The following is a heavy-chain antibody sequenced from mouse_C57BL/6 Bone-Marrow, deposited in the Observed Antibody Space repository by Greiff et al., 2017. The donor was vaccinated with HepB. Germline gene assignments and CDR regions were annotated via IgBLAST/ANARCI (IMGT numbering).Heavy chain of an antibody. CDR2: IDPENGDT. CDR3: TGYYGSSCYWYFDV. V-gene: IGHV14-4*01. J-gene: IGHJ1*03. Sequence: VQLQQSGAELVRPGASVKLSCTASGFNIKDDYMHWVKRRPEQGLEWIGWIDPENGDTEYASKFQGKATITADTSSNTAYLQLSSLTSEDTAVYYCTGYYGSSCYWYFDVWGTGTTVTVSS. CDR1: GFNIKDDY. D-gene: IGHD1-1*01.